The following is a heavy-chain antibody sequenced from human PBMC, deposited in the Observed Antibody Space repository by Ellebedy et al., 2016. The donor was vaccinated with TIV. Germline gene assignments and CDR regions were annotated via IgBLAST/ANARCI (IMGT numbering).Heavy chain of an antibody. V-gene: IGHV3-21*01. J-gene: IGHJ4*02. D-gene: IGHD4-17*01. Sequence: PGGSLRLSCAASGFTFSSYSMNWVRQAPGKGLEWVSSISSSSSYIYYADSVKGRFTISRDNAKNSLYLQMNSLRAEDTAVYYCARDSRGDYGDLVDYWGQGTLVTVSS. CDR1: GFTFSSYS. CDR3: ARDSRGDYGDLVDY. CDR2: ISSSSSYI.